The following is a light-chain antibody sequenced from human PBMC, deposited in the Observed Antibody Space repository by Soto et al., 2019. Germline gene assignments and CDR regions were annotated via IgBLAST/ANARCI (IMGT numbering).Light chain of an antibody. CDR3: CSYAGSYTLL. CDR2: EVS. V-gene: IGLV2-11*01. Sequence: QSALTQPASVSGSPGQSIPISCTGTSSDAGGYYYVSWYQHHPGKAPKLIIYEVSKRPSGVPDRFSGSKSGNTASLTISGLQAEDEGDYYCCSYAGSYTLLFGGGTKLTVL. CDR1: SSDAGGYYY. J-gene: IGLJ3*02.